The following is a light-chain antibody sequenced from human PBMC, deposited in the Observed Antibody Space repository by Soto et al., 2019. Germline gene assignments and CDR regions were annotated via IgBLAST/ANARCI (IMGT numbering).Light chain of an antibody. Sequence: ELVMTQSPATQSVSPGERATLSCRASQSVSNDFLAWYQQKPGQAPRLLIFGASDRATGTPDRFSGSGSGTDFTLTISRLEPEDSAVYYCQQFDDSVTFGQGTRLEIK. CDR1: QSVSNDF. CDR3: QQFDDSVT. CDR2: GAS. V-gene: IGKV3-20*01. J-gene: IGKJ5*01.